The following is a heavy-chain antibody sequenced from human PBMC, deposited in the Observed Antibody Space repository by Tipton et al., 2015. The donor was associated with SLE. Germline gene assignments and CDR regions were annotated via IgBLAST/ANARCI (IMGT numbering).Heavy chain of an antibody. J-gene: IGHJ4*02. D-gene: IGHD2-2*01. CDR1: GGSISSHY. Sequence: TLSLTCTVSGGSISSHYWSWIRQPPGKGLEWIGEINHSGSTNYNPSLKSRVTISADTPKNQVSLKLGSVTAADTAVYYCARSGPVTGFTSSFDYWGQGALVTVSS. V-gene: IGHV4-34*01. CDR2: INHSGST. CDR3: ARSGPVTGFTSSFDY.